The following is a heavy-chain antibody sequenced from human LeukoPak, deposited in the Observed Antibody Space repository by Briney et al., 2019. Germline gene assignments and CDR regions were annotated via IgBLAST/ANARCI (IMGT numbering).Heavy chain of an antibody. V-gene: IGHV4-31*03. CDR2: IYYSGST. CDR1: GGSISSGGYY. J-gene: IGHJ4*02. CDR3: ARAPRLLWFGEFSHYFDY. D-gene: IGHD3-10*01. Sequence: PSQTLSLTCTVSGGSISSGGYYWSWIRQHPGKGLEWIVYIYYSGSTYYNPSLKSRVTISVDTSKNQFSLKLSSVTAADAAVYYCARAPRLLWFGEFSHYFDYWGQGTLVTVSS.